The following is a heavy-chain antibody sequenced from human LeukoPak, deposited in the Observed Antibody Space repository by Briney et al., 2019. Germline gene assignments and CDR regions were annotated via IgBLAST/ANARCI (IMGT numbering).Heavy chain of an antibody. J-gene: IGHJ5*02. CDR3: ARDWAMVRGVHNWFDP. V-gene: IGHV3-23*01. CDR1: GFTFSNYA. CDR2: FSGSGGNT. D-gene: IGHD3-10*01. Sequence: GSLRLSCAASGFTFSNYAMNWVRQAPGKGLEWVSTFSGSGGNTYYADSVKGRFTISRDNAKNSLYLQMNSLRAEDTAVYYCARDWAMVRGVHNWFDPWGQGTLVTVSS.